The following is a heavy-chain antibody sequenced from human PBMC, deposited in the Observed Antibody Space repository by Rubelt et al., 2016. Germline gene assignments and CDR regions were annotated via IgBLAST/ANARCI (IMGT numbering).Heavy chain of an antibody. J-gene: IGHJ4*02. Sequence: EVQLVQSGAEVKKPGESLKISCQGSGYNFVKSWIGWVRPMSGKGLEWMGIIYPGDSDTRYNPSFRGQVTISADKSISTAYLQWSSLKASDTAMYYCARLPQNTYYFDYWGQGALVMVSS. CDR1: GYNFVKSW. V-gene: IGHV5-51*03. CDR2: IYPGDSDT. CDR3: ARLPQNTYYFDY.